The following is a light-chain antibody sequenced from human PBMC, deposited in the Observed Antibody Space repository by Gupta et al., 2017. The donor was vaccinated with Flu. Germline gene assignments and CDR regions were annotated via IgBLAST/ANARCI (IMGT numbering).Light chain of an antibody. J-gene: IGLJ2*01. V-gene: IGLV3-1*01. CDR2: PDS. Sequence: SHELPHPPSVPVSPGKTDSITCSGDKLGDKYACWYQQKPGQSPVLVIYPDSMRPSGIPERFSGSNSGNTATLTISGTQAKDEADYYCQAWDSSTYVVFGGGTKLTVL. CDR3: QAWDSSTYVV. CDR1: KLGDKY.